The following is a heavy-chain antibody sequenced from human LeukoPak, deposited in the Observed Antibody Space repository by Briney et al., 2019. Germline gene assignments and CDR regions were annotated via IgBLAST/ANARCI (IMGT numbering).Heavy chain of an antibody. V-gene: IGHV3-74*01. D-gene: IGHD3-10*01. CDR3: ARGRGPYGWFDP. CDR2: MSSDESTT. Sequence: PGGSLRISCAASGFTLSSYWMHWARQTPGKGLVWVSRMSSDESTTNYADSVRGRFTISRDNAKNALYLQINNLRAEDTAIYFCARGRGPYGWFDPWGQGTLVTVSS. J-gene: IGHJ5*02. CDR1: GFTLSSYW.